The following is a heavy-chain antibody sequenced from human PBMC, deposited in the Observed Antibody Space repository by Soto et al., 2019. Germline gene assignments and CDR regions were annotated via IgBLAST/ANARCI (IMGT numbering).Heavy chain of an antibody. CDR1: GYSFTSYW. CDR3: ARLVDYYGSGSHDY. CDR2: IYPGDSDT. J-gene: IGHJ4*02. V-gene: IGHV5-51*01. D-gene: IGHD3-10*01. Sequence: PGETLKISCKGSGYSFTSYWIGWVRQMPGKGLEWMGIIYPGDSDTRYSPSFQGQVTISADKSISTAYLQWSSLRASDTAMYYCARLVDYYGSGSHDYWGQGTLVTVSS.